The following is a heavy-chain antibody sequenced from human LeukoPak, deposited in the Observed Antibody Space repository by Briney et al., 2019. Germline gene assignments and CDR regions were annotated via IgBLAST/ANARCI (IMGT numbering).Heavy chain of an antibody. Sequence: GGSLRLSCAASGFTFSSYGMNWVRQAPGKGLEWVAVIWYDGSNKYYGDSVKGRFTISRDNSKNTVSLQMNSLRVEDTAVYYCARLGSSWSLDYWGQGTLVTVSS. CDR2: IWYDGSNK. D-gene: IGHD6-13*01. V-gene: IGHV3-33*01. CDR3: ARLGSSWSLDY. CDR1: GFTFSSYG. J-gene: IGHJ4*02.